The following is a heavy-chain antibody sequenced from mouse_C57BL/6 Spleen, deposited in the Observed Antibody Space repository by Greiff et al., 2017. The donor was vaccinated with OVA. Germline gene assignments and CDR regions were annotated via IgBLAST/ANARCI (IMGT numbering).Heavy chain of an antibody. CDR2: IDPSDSYT. J-gene: IGHJ4*01. CDR3: ARSMITAESYYYYAMDY. D-gene: IGHD2-4*01. V-gene: IGHV1-59*01. CDR1: GYTFTSYW. Sequence: QVQLQQPGAELVRPGTSVKLSCKASGYTFTSYWMHWVKQRPGQGLEWIGVIDPSDSYTNYNQKFKGKATLTVDTSSSTAYMQLSSMTSEDSAVXYCARSMITAESYYYYAMDYWGQGTSVTVSS.